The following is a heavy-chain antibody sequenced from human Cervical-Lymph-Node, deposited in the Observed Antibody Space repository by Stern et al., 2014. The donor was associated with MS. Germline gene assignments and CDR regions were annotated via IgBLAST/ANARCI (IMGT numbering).Heavy chain of an antibody. CDR3: AGEEGGPVAGLAFNI. V-gene: IGHV1-69*01. J-gene: IGHJ3*02. CDR2: ITPIFGTA. CDR1: GGTISNYA. Sequence: VQLEESGAEVKKPGSSVKVPCKASGGTISNYAVSWVRQAPGQGLEWLGGITPIFGTADYAQKFLGRVTITADESTSAAYMELSSLRPEDTAVYYCAGEEGGPVAGLAFNIWGQGTMVTVSS. D-gene: IGHD6-19*01.